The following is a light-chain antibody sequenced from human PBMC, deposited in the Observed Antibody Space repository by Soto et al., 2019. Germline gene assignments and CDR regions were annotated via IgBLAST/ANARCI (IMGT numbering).Light chain of an antibody. CDR3: CSYAGSSVWV. CDR2: DVS. CDR1: SSDVGGYKF. V-gene: IGLV2-11*01. Sequence: QSALTQPRSVSGSPGQSVIISCTGTSSDVGGYKFVSWYQQHPGKAPKLVIYDVSERPSGVPDRFSVSKSGNTASLTISGLQAEDEADYHCCSYAGSSVWVFGGGTKLTV. J-gene: IGLJ3*02.